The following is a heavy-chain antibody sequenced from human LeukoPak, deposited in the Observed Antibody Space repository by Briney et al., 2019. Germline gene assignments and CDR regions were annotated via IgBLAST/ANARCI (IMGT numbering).Heavy chain of an antibody. J-gene: IGHJ4*02. V-gene: IGHV3-23*01. CDR2: VTPGGTST. D-gene: IGHD6-19*01. CDR1: GFTVTNYA. CDR3: AKASGWLVVDY. Sequence: GCSLRLSCATSGFTVTNYAMSWVRQAPRKRLEWVSTVTPGGTSTYYADSVKGRFTISRDNSKNTLYLQMNSLRAEDTAVYYCAKASGWLVVDYWGQGTLVTVSS.